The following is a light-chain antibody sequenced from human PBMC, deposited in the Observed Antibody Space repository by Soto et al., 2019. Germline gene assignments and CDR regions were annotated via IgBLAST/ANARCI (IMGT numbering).Light chain of an antibody. J-gene: IGKJ1*01. CDR1: QDISNY. CDR2: EAS. V-gene: IGKV1-27*01. Sequence: QMTQSPSSLSASVGDRVTITCRASQDISNYLAWYQQKPGGAPKLLIYEASTLQSGVPSRFSGSGYGADFTPTISTLQPEDVAIYYCQKYTDSHRTFGQGTRVEMK. CDR3: QKYTDSHRT.